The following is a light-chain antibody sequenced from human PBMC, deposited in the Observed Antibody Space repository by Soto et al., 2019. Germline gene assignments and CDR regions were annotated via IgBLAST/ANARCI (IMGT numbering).Light chain of an antibody. J-gene: IGKJ2*01. CDR2: DAS. CDR1: QGISSA. CDR3: RQGT. Sequence: AIQLTQSPSSLSASVGDRVTITCRASQGISSALAWYQQKPGKAPKLLIYDASSLESGVPSRFSGSGSGTDFTLTISSLQAEDFATYYCRQGTFGQGTKLEIK. V-gene: IGKV1-13*02.